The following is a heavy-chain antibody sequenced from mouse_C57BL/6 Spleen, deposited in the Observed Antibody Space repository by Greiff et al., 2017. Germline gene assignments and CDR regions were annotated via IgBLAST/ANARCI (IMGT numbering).Heavy chain of an antibody. CDR3: ARWDPWFAY. V-gene: IGHV1-82*01. CDR2: IYPGDGDT. D-gene: IGHD4-1*01. CDR1: GYAFSSSW. Sequence: VQLKQSGPELVKPGASVKISCKASGYAFSSSWMNWVKQRPGKGLEWIGRIYPGDGDTNYNGKFKGKATLTADKSSSTAYMQLSSLTSEDSAVYFCARWDPWFAYWGQGTLVTVSA. J-gene: IGHJ3*01.